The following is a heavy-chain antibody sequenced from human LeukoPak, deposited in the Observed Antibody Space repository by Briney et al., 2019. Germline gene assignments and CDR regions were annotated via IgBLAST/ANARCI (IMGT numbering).Heavy chain of an antibody. D-gene: IGHD6-19*01. J-gene: IGHJ4*02. CDR3: AKAAAVAAGGFDY. Sequence: GGSLRLSCAASGFTFSNCAMSWVRQAPGKGLEWVSGINLSGSSTYYADSVKGRFTISRDNSKNTLYLQMNSLRAEDTAVYYCAKAAAVAAGGFDYWGQGTLVTVSS. CDR1: GFTFSNCA. CDR2: INLSGSST. V-gene: IGHV3-23*01.